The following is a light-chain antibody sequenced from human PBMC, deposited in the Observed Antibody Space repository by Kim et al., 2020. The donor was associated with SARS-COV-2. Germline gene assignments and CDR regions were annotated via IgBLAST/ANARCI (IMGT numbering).Light chain of an antibody. CDR2: GKN. CDR1: RRRSSY. CDR3: NSRDSSGNHVV. J-gene: IGLJ2*01. V-gene: IGLV3-19*01. Sequence: ALGQTVRITCQGDRRRSSYASWYQQKPGQAPVLVIYGKNNRPSGIPDRFSGSSSGNTASLTITGAQAEDEADYYCNSRDSSGNHVVFGGGTQLTVL.